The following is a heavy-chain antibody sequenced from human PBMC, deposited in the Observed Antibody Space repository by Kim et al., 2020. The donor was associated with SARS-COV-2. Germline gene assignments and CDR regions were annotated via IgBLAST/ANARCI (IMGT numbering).Heavy chain of an antibody. CDR3: TTFGLMIRGKEDNY. V-gene: IGHV3-15*01. Sequence: GAPVKGRLTISREDSKNTVYLRMNSLKTEDTAVYYCTTFGLMIRGKEDNYWGQGTLVTVSS. D-gene: IGHD3-10*01. J-gene: IGHJ4*02.